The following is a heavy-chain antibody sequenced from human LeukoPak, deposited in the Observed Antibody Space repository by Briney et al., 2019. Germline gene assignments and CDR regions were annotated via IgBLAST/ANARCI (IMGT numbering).Heavy chain of an antibody. CDR3: ARDKGDSSGYSDY. J-gene: IGHJ4*02. CDR2: IKEAGSEK. Sequence: GGSLRLSCAASGFTFSNYWMSWVRQAPGKGLEFMANIKEAGSEKYYVDSVKGRFTISRDNDKNSVHLQMNNLRAEDTAVYYCARDKGDSSGYSDYWGQGTLVTVSS. V-gene: IGHV3-7*01. D-gene: IGHD3-22*01. CDR1: GFTFSNYW.